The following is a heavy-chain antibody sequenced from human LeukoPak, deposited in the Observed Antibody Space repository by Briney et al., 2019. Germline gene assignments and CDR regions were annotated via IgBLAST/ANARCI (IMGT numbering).Heavy chain of an antibody. CDR1: GGTFSNYV. CDR3: ARGLLTMIVVPNAFDI. V-gene: IGHV1-69*06. CDR2: IIPIFGTA. D-gene: IGHD3-22*01. J-gene: IGHJ3*02. Sequence: SVKVSCKASGGTFSNYVIIWVRQAPGQGLEWMGGIIPIFGTANYAQKFQGRVTITADKSTSTAYMELSSLRSEDTAVYYCARGLLTMIVVPNAFDIWGQATMVTVSS.